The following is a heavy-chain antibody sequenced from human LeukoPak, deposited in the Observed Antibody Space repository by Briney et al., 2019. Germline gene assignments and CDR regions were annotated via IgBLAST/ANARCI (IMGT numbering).Heavy chain of an antibody. CDR2: ISYDGSNK. CDR1: GFTFSSYG. CDR3: AKNELLWFGEFDAFDI. Sequence: GGSLRLSCAASGFTFSSYGMHWVRQAPGKGLEWVAVISYDGSNKYYVDSVKGRFTIPRDNSKNMLYLQTNSLRAEDTAVYYCAKNELLWFGEFDAFDIWGQGTMVTVSS. D-gene: IGHD3-10*01. J-gene: IGHJ3*02. V-gene: IGHV3-30*18.